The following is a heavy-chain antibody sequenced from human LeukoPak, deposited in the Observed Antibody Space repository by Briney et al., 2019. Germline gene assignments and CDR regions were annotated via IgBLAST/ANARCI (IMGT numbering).Heavy chain of an antibody. V-gene: IGHV3-53*01. D-gene: IGHD6-19*01. CDR1: CFIVSYKY. Sequence: GGSLRLSCAAACFIVSYKYMCWVRQAPGKGLEWVSVIYNGAETSYADSVKGRFTISRDNSENTLYLQMNTLRDEDTAVYYCAGSRQWLGYDYWGQGTLVTVSS. J-gene: IGHJ4*02. CDR3: AGSRQWLGYDY. CDR2: IYNGAET.